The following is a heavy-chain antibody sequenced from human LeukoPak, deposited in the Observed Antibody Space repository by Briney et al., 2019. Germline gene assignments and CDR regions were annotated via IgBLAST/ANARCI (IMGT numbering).Heavy chain of an antibody. Sequence: GGSLRLSCAASGFTFDDYAMHWVRQPPGKSLEWASLISGDGGSTYYADSVKGRFTVSRGNSKNSLYLQMNSLRTEDTALYYCAKDISRNFVVVPAADYWGQGTLVTVSS. J-gene: IGHJ4*02. CDR1: GFTFDDYA. D-gene: IGHD2-2*01. CDR3: AKDISRNFVVVPAADY. CDR2: ISGDGGST. V-gene: IGHV3-43*02.